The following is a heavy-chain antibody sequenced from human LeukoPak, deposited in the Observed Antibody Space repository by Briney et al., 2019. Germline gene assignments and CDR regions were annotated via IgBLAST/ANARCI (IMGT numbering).Heavy chain of an antibody. CDR1: GYTFTSND. Sequence: AASVKVSCKASGYTFTSNDINWVRQATGQGLEWMGWMNPNSGNTGYAQKFQDRVTMTRNISISTAYMELSSLRSEDTAVYYCVRGRKRYVGIAAADFDYWGQGILVTVSS. V-gene: IGHV1-8*01. CDR2: MNPNSGNT. J-gene: IGHJ4*02. D-gene: IGHD6-13*01. CDR3: VRGRKRYVGIAAADFDY.